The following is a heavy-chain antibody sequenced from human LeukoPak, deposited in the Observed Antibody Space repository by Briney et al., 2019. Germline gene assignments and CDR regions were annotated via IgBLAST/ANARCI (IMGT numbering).Heavy chain of an antibody. D-gene: IGHD6-6*01. J-gene: IGHJ4*02. CDR3: ARGLDYFDY. V-gene: IGHV3-11*06. Sequence: PGGSLRLSCAASGFTFSDYYMSWIRQAPGKGLEWVSYISSSSSYTNYAVSVKGRFTISRDNAKNSLYLQMNSLRAEDTAVYYCARGLDYFDYWGQGTLVTVSS. CDR2: ISSSSSYT. CDR1: GFTFSDYY.